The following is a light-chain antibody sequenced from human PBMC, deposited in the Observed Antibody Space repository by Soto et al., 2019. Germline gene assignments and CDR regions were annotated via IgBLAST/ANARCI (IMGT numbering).Light chain of an antibody. CDR2: AAS. CDR1: QSVGTY. V-gene: IGKV3-11*01. CDR3: QQRSSWPLT. Sequence: EIVLTQAPATLSLSPGERATLSCRASQSVGTYLAWYRQIPGQAPRLLIYAASNRATGIPARFSGSGSGTDFTLTISSLEPEDFAVYYCQQRSSWPLTFGGGTKVDIK. J-gene: IGKJ4*01.